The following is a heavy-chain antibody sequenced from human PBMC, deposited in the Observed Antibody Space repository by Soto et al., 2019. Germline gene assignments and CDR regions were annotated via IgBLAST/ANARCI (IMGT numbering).Heavy chain of an antibody. CDR3: ARGRPDYYYYGMDV. V-gene: IGHV3-23*01. CDR1: GFTFSSYA. CDR2: ISGSGGST. J-gene: IGHJ6*02. Sequence: GGSLRLSCAASGFTFSSYAMSWVRQAPGKGLEWVSAISGSGGSTYYADSVKGRLTISRDNSKNTLYLQMNSLRAEDTAVYYCARGRPDYYYYGMDVWGQGTTVTVSS. D-gene: IGHD5-12*01.